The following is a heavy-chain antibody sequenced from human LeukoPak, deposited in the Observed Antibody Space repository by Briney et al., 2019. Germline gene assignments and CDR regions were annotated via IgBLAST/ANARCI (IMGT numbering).Heavy chain of an antibody. J-gene: IGHJ6*03. V-gene: IGHV3-33*01. D-gene: IGHD6-13*01. CDR1: GFTFSSYG. Sequence: GGSLRLSCAASGFTFSSYGMHWVRQAPGKGLEWVAVIWYDGSNKYYAGSVKGRFTISRDNSKNTLYLQMNSLRAEDTAVYYCARPSSSWYSDAPYYMDVWGKGTTVTVSS. CDR3: ARPSSSWYSDAPYYMDV. CDR2: IWYDGSNK.